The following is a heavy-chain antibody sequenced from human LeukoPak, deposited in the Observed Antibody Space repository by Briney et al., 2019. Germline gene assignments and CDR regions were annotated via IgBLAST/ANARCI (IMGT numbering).Heavy chain of an antibody. V-gene: IGHV3-21*01. CDR1: GFTFSTYN. Sequence: PGGSLRLSCAASGFTFSTYNMNWVRQAPGKGLEWVSSISFDSGDETLYADSVKGRFTISRDNTKNSMFLQMDSLTVEDTALYFCTRDLPATISLGDDYWGPGTLVTVSS. CDR3: TRDLPATISLGDDY. D-gene: IGHD5-12*01. CDR2: ISFDSGDET. J-gene: IGHJ4*02.